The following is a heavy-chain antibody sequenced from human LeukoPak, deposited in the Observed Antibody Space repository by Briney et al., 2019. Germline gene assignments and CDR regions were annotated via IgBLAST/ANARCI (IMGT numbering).Heavy chain of an antibody. Sequence: LETLSLTCTVSGGSISSYYWSWIRQPPGQGLEWIGYIYYSGSTNYNPSLKSRVTISVDTSKNQFSLKLSSVTAADTAVYYCARVRSDTAMVFDYWGQGTLVTVSS. CDR2: IYYSGST. CDR3: ARVRSDTAMVFDY. CDR1: GGSISSYY. D-gene: IGHD5-18*01. V-gene: IGHV4-59*01. J-gene: IGHJ4*02.